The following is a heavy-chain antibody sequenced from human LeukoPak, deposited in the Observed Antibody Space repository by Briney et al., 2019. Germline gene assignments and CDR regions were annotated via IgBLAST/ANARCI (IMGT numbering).Heavy chain of an antibody. CDR1: GFTFSSYW. Sequence: QPGGSLRLSCAASGFTFSSYWMSWVRQAPGKGLEWVANIKQDGREKYYVDSVKGRFTISRDNAKNSLYLQMNSLRDEDTAVYYCASDGSPYYYGSGSYSVTFDYWGQGTLVIVSS. J-gene: IGHJ4*02. CDR3: ASDGSPYYYGSGSYSVTFDY. D-gene: IGHD3-10*01. V-gene: IGHV3-7*01. CDR2: IKQDGREK.